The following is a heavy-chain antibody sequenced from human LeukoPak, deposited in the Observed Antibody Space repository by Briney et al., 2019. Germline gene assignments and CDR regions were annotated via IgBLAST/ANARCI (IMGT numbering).Heavy chain of an antibody. CDR2: ISGGGGGTT. V-gene: IGHV3-23*01. Sequence: PGGSLRLSCAASGFTFSSCAMIWVRQAPGKGMEWVSAISGGGGGTTYYADSVKGRFTISRDNSKNTLYLQMHSLRAEDTAVYYCAEGWRISYGYAESGYFDYWGQGTLVTVSS. D-gene: IGHD5-18*01. J-gene: IGHJ4*02. CDR1: GFTFSSCA. CDR3: AEGWRISYGYAESGYFDY.